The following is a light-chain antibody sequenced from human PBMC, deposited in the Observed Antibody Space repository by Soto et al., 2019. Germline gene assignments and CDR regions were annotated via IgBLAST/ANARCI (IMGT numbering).Light chain of an antibody. Sequence: DVQMTQSPSTPSGSVGDRVTITCRASQTISSWLAWYQQKPGKAPKLLIYKASTLKSGVPSRFSGSGSGTEFTLTISSLQPDDFATYYCQHYNSYSEAFGQRTNVDI. CDR1: QTISSW. CDR3: QHYNSYSEA. CDR2: KAS. V-gene: IGKV1-5*03. J-gene: IGKJ1*01.